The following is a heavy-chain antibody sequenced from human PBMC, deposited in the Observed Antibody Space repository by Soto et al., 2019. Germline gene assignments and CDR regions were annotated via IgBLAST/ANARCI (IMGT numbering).Heavy chain of an antibody. Sequence: SETLSLTCAVSGDSLNSGGYSWSWIRLPPRKGLEWIGYFYYSGSTHYKSSLQSRVTMSLDRSKNEFSLRLNAVTAADTALYYCARNRVGSSWYVDYWGQGIQVTVSS. V-gene: IGHV4-30-2*01. D-gene: IGHD6-13*01. CDR2: FYYSGST. CDR3: ARNRVGSSWYVDY. CDR1: GDSLNSGGYS. J-gene: IGHJ4*02.